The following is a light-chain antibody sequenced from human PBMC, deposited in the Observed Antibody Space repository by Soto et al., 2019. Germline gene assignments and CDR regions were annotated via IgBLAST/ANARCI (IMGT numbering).Light chain of an antibody. CDR1: SSDVGSYDY. V-gene: IGLV2-14*03. Sequence: QSVLTQPASVSGSPGQSITFSCTGTSSDVGSYDYVSWHQQHPGKAPKLIIYDVNNRPSGVPSRFSGSKSGNTASLIISGLQTEDEADYYCCAYSNSGTHVFGTGTKLTVL. CDR2: DVN. CDR3: CAYSNSGTHV. J-gene: IGLJ1*01.